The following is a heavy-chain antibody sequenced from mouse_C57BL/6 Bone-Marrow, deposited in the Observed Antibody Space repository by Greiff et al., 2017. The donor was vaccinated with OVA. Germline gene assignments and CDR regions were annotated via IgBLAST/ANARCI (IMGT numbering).Heavy chain of an antibody. CDR3: ARGLDYYGSSPYFDY. D-gene: IGHD1-1*01. V-gene: IGHV5-17*01. CDR2: ISSGSSTI. J-gene: IGHJ2*01. CDR1: GFTFSDYG. Sequence: EVKLVESGGGLVKPGGSLKLSCAASGFTFSDYGMHWVHQAPEKGLEWVAYISSGSSTIYYADTVKGRFTISRDNAKNTLFLQMTSLRSEDTAMYYCARGLDYYGSSPYFDYWGQGTTLTVSS.